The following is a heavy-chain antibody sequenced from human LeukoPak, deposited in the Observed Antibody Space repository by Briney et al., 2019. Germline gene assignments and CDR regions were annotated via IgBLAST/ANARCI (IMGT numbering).Heavy chain of an antibody. J-gene: IGHJ6*02. V-gene: IGHV1-69*04. D-gene: IGHD5-18*01. CDR1: GGTFSSYA. CDR2: IIPILGIA. CDR3: ARDNAAMVRDYYYYGMDV. Sequence: GASVKVSCKASGGTFSSYAISWVRQAPGQGLEWMGRIIPILGIANYAQKFQGRVTITADKSTSTAYMELSSLRSEDTAVYYCARDNAAMVRDYYYYGMDVWGQGTTVTVSS.